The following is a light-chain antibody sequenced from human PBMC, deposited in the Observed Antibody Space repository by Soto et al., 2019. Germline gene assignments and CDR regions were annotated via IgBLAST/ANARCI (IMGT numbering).Light chain of an antibody. CDR3: QSYDTSLSGSYV. CDR1: TSNIGAGYD. Sequence: QSVLTQPPSVSGAPGQRVIVSCTGSTSNIGAGYDVHWYQQLPGTSPKLLIFANSNRPSGVPDRFSASRSGSSASLTITGLQAEDEDDYYCQSYDTSLSGSYVFGSGTKVTVL. V-gene: IGLV1-40*01. CDR2: ANS. J-gene: IGLJ1*01.